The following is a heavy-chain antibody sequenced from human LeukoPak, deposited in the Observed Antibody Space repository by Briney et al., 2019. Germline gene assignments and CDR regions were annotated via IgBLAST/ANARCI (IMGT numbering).Heavy chain of an antibody. CDR3: ATYTQNFGAPGTDY. V-gene: IGHV3-7*01. CDR1: GFTFSNYW. CDR2: IDKNGREK. D-gene: IGHD3-10*01. J-gene: IGHJ4*02. Sequence: GGSLRLSCTVSGFTFSNYWMRWVRQAPGKGLEWVASIDKNGREKRYVDSVEGRFTISRDNAKHSVYLQMTSLGAEDTAVYYCATYTQNFGAPGTDYWGQGTLVTVSS.